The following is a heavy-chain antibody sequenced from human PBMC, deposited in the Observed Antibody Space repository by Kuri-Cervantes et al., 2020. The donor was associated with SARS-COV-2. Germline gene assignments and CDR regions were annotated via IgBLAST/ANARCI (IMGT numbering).Heavy chain of an antibody. D-gene: IGHD1-26*01. Sequence: ASVKVSCKASGYTFTSHYMHWVRQAPGQGLEYMGVINPSGGTTYYAQKFQGRVTMTVDTSTSTVYMELSSLRSEDTAVYYCASRGYSGGAPLYYYYGMDVWGQGTTVTVSS. CDR3: ASRGYSGGAPLYYYYGMDV. CDR1: GYTFTSHY. V-gene: IGHV1-46*01. J-gene: IGHJ6*02. CDR2: INPSGGTT.